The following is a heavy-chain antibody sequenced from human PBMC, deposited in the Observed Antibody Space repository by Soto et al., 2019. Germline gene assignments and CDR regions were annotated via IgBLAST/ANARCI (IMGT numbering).Heavy chain of an antibody. CDR1: GFTFSSYA. J-gene: IGHJ6*03. D-gene: IGHD4-17*01. CDR2: ISGSVGRT. CDR3: SKVTLVYGDYVPKYYYYYYMDV. V-gene: IGHV3-23*01. Sequence: GGSMRLSCAASGFTFSSYAMSWVRQAPGKGQEWASAISGSVGRTYYADSVKGRFTLSRDNSKNTLYLQMNSLRSEVTAVYYCSKVTLVYGDYVPKYYYYYYMDVWGKGPTVTVSS.